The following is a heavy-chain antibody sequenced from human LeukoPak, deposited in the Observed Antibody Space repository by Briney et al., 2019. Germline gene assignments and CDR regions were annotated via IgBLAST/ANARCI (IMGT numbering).Heavy chain of an antibody. CDR3: ARVVAAGGSDWFAP. CDR1: GYSISSGYF. V-gene: IGHV4-38-2*02. D-gene: IGHD6-13*01. CDR2: VYHVGTT. Sequence: SETLSFTCTVSGYSISSGYFWGWIRQPPGKGLEWIGVYHVGTTDYNPSLKSRVTISVDRSKNQMSLKLSSVTAADTAVYYCARVVAAGGSDWFAPWGQGTLVTVSS. J-gene: IGHJ5*02.